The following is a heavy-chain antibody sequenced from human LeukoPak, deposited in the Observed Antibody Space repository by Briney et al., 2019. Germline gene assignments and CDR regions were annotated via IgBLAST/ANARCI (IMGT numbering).Heavy chain of an antibody. D-gene: IGHD5-12*01. Sequence: GWSLRLSCAASGFTFSTYAMSWVRQAPGKGLEWVSDLRGSGTDTYYADSVRGRFTISRDNSKNTLYLQMNSLRAEDTAIYYCAKTSRVNSGYDSPFDYWGQGTLVTVTS. CDR2: LRGSGTDT. CDR1: GFTFSTYA. J-gene: IGHJ4*02. V-gene: IGHV3-23*01. CDR3: AKTSRVNSGYDSPFDY.